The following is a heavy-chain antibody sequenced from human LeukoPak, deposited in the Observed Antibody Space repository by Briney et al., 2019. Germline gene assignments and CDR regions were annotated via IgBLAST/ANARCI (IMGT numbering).Heavy chain of an antibody. D-gene: IGHD6-13*01. CDR1: GFTFSTYW. J-gene: IGHJ4*02. V-gene: IGHV3-74*01. Sequence: GGSLRLSCAASGFTFSTYWMHWARHVPGKGLVWVSHVNGGGTSTSYVGSVKGRFTISRDSAKNMLYLQMNSLRADDTAVYYCARGAGGLDYWGQGILVTVSS. CDR3: ARGAGGLDY. CDR2: VNGGGTST.